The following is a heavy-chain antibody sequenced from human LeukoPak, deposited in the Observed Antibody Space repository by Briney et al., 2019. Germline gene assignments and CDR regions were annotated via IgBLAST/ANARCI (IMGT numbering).Heavy chain of an antibody. CDR3: ARGNYGYRTLDY. CDR2: IYPGDSDT. CDR1: GYIFTNYW. Sequence: GESLQISCKGSGYIFTNYWIGWVRQLPGKGLEWMGIIYPGDSDTRYSPSFQGQVTISVDKSISTAYLQWRSLKASDTAMYYCARGNYGYRTLDYWGQGTLVTVSS. J-gene: IGHJ4*02. D-gene: IGHD5-18*01. V-gene: IGHV5-51*01.